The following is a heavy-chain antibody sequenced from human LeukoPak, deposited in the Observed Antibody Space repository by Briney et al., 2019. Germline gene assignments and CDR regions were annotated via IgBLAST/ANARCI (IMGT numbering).Heavy chain of an antibody. V-gene: IGHV1-3*01. J-gene: IGHJ4*02. D-gene: IGHD3-10*01. CDR1: GYPFVSYV. Sequence: GASVTVSFTASGYPFVSYVIHWVRQAPGQRLEWMGWINPDNGNAEYSQKFQGRVTITRDPSATTAYMELSSLRSEDMAVYYCAKDRGGTGDFDYWGQGTLVTVSS. CDR3: AKDRGGTGDFDY. CDR2: INPDNGNA.